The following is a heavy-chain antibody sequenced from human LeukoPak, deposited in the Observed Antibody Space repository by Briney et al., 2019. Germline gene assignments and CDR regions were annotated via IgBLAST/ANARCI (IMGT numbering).Heavy chain of an antibody. V-gene: IGHV1-2*02. D-gene: IGHD3-22*01. CDR1: GYTFTDYY. CDR3: ARESRGLLNYFDY. CDR2: INPSSGGT. Sequence: ASVKVSCKASGYTFTDYYMHWVRQAPGQGLEWMGWINPSSGGTNYAQKFQSRVTMTRDTSVSTAYMELSRLRSDDTALYYCARESRGLLNYFDYWGQGTLVTVSS. J-gene: IGHJ4*02.